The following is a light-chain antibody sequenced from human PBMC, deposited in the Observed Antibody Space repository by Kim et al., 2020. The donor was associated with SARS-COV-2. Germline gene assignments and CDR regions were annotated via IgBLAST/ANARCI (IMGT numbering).Light chain of an antibody. J-gene: IGLJ3*02. V-gene: IGLV3-19*01. CDR2: GKN. CDR1: SLRSYY. CDR3: NSRDSSGNHLGV. Sequence: SSELTQDPAVSVALGQTVRITCQGDSLRSYYASWYQQKPGQAPVLVIYGKNNRPSGTPDRFSGSSSGNTASLTITGAQAEDEADYSCNSRDSSGNHLGVF.